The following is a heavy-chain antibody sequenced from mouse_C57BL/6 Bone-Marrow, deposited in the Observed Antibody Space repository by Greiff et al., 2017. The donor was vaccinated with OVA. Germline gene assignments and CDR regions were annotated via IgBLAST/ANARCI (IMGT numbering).Heavy chain of an antibody. D-gene: IGHD2-3*01. J-gene: IGHJ2*01. CDR1: GYTFTSYW. V-gene: IGHV1-59*01. CDR3: ARGDGYYYFDY. Sequence: QVHVKQPGAELVRPGTSVKLSCKASGYTFTSYWMHWVKQRPGQGLEWIGVIDPSDSYTNYNQKFKGKATLTVDTSSSTAYMQLSSLTSEDSAVYYCARGDGYYYFDYWGQGTTLTVSS. CDR2: IDPSDSYT.